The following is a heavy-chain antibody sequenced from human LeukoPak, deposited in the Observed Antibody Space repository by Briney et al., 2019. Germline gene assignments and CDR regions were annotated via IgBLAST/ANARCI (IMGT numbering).Heavy chain of an antibody. V-gene: IGHV3-30*18. CDR2: ISYDGGKK. D-gene: IGHD2-21*02. J-gene: IGHJ4*02. CDR1: GFIFSTYG. CDR3: AKDVPPYCGCDCYSWSPQIDY. Sequence: GGSLRLSCAASGFIFSTYGMHCVRQAPGKGLEWVAVISYDGGKKYYAESVKGRFAISRDNSKNTLYLQMNSLRAEDTAVYYCAKDVPPYCGCDCYSWSPQIDYWGQGTLVTVSS.